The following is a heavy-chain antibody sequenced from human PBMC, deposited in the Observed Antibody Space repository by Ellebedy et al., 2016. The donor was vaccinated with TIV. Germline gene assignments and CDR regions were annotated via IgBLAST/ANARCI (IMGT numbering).Heavy chain of an antibody. CDR2: ITDVGGAA. CDR3: AKDEGFFVGASDY. Sequence: GESLKISXAASGFTFSSYAMTWIRQAPGKGLEWVSTITDVGGAAYYGDSVKGRFTISRDNSKNTLYLQMNSLRAEDTATYCCAKDEGFFVGASDYWGQGTLVTVSS. D-gene: IGHD1-26*01. V-gene: IGHV3-23*01. CDR1: GFTFSSYA. J-gene: IGHJ4*02.